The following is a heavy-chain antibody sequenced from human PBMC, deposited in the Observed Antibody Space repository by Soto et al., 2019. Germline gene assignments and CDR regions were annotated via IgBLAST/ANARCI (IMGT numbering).Heavy chain of an antibody. CDR1: GYSFTSYW. CDR2: IYPGDSDT. CDR3: ARHLTDYYDSSGYYDY. J-gene: IGHJ4*02. Sequence: PGESLKISCKGSGYSFTSYWIGWVRQMPGKGLEWMGIIYPGDSDTRYSPSFQGQVTISADKSISTAYLQRSSLKASDTAMYYCARHLTDYYDSSGYYDYWGQGTLVTVSS. D-gene: IGHD3-22*01. V-gene: IGHV5-51*01.